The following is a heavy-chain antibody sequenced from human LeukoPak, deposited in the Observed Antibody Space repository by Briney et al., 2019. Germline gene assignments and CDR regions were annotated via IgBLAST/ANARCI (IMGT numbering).Heavy chain of an antibody. CDR1: GYTFTGYY. CDR3: ARDYSYDFWSGYYYYYYYMDV. CDR2: INPNSGGT. V-gene: IGHV1-2*02. J-gene: IGHJ6*03. Sequence: GASVKVSCKASGYTFTGYYMHWVRQAPGQGLEWMGWINPNSGGTNYAQKFQGRVTMTRDTSISTAYMELSRLRSDDTAAYYCARDYSYDFWSGYYYYYYYMDVWGKGTTVTVSS. D-gene: IGHD3-3*01.